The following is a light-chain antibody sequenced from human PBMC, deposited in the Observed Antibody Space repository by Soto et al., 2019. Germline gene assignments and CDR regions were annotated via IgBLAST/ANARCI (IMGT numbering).Light chain of an antibody. CDR3: QQYNNWPET. J-gene: IGKJ1*01. CDR2: GAS. CDR1: QSVSSN. V-gene: IGKV3-15*01. Sequence: EIVMTQSPATLSVSPGERATLSCRASQSVSSNLAWYQQKPGQAPRLLIYGASTRATDVPARFSGSGSGTEFTLTISSLQSDDFEVYYCQQYNNWPETLGQGTKVDIK.